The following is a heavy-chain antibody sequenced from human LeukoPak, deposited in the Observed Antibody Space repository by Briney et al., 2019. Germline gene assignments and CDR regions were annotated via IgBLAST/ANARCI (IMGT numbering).Heavy chain of an antibody. J-gene: IGHJ4*02. V-gene: IGHV3-21*01. CDR3: ARGYDFGSGSFFDY. CDR2: IPTSSSYI. D-gene: IGHD3-10*01. CDR1: GFXFSSYA. Sequence: PGGSLRLSCAASGFXFSSYAINWVRQAPGKGLEWVSSIPTSSSYIYYADSVKGRFTIARDNAKNSLYLQMDSLRAEDTAVYYCARGYDFGSGSFFDYWGQGTLVTVSS.